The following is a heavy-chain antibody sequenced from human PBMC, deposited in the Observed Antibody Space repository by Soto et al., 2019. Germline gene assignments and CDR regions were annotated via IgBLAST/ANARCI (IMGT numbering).Heavy chain of an antibody. Sequence: PGGSLRLSCAASGFTFSSYGMHWVRQAPGKGLEWVAVIWYDGSNKYYADSVKGRFTISRDNSKNTLYLQMNSLRAEDTAVYYCARVQYYDSSVGQYYFDYWGQGTLVTVSS. CDR1: GFTFSSYG. J-gene: IGHJ4*02. CDR2: IWYDGSNK. CDR3: ARVQYYDSSVGQYYFDY. D-gene: IGHD3-22*01. V-gene: IGHV3-33*01.